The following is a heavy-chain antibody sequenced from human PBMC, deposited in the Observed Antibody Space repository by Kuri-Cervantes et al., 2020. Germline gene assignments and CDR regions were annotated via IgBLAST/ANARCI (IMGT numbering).Heavy chain of an antibody. J-gene: IGHJ6*02. V-gene: IGHV1-8*02. D-gene: IGHD3-3*01. Sequence: ASVKVSCKASGYTFTSYGINWVRQATGQGLEWMGWMNPNSGNTGYAQKFQGRVTMTRNTSISTAYMELSSLRSEDAAVYYCANLGTIFGVVRPLSYYYGMDVWGQGTTVTVSS. CDR3: ANLGTIFGVVRPLSYYYGMDV. CDR2: MNPNSGNT. CDR1: GYTFTSYG.